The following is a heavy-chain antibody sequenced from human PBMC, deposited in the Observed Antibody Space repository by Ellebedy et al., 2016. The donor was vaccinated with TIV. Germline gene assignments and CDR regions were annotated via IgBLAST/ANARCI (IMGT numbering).Heavy chain of an antibody. D-gene: IGHD5-18*01. CDR3: TNMGYSYGSY. Sequence: GESLKISCAASGFTVSSNYMSWVRQAPGTGLEWVSGIHRTSNNTQYADSVKGRFTISRDNSKNTLYLQMNSLRAEDTAIYYCTNMGYSYGSYWGRGALVSVSS. J-gene: IGHJ4*02. CDR1: GFTVSSNY. CDR2: IHRTSNNT. V-gene: IGHV3-53*01.